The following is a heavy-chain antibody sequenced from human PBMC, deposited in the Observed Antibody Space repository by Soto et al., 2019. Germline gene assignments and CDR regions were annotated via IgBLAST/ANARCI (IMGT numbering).Heavy chain of an antibody. D-gene: IGHD3-3*01. CDR3: ARGFGRLRFLEWLSQHYFDY. CDR1: GGSFSGYY. CDR2: INHSGST. V-gene: IGHV4-34*01. Sequence: QVQLQQWGAGLLKPSETLSLTCAVYGGSFSGYYWSWIRQPPGKGLEWIGEINHSGSTNYNPSLKSRVTISVDTSKNQFSLKLSSVTAADTAVYYCARGFGRLRFLEWLSQHYFDYRGQGTLVTVSS. J-gene: IGHJ4*02.